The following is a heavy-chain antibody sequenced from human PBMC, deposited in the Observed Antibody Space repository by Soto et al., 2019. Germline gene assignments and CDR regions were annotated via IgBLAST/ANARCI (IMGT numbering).Heavy chain of an antibody. CDR2: IYYSGST. J-gene: IGHJ4*02. CDR1: GSSISSGDYF. CDR3: ARTDSSGSLDY. D-gene: IGHD3-22*01. V-gene: IGHV4-30-4*01. Sequence: SETLSLTCTVSGSSISSGDYFWSWIRQPPGKGLEWIGYIYYSGSTYYNPSLKSRVTISVDTSKNQFSLKLSSVTAADTAVYYCARTDSSGSLDYWGQGTLVTVSS.